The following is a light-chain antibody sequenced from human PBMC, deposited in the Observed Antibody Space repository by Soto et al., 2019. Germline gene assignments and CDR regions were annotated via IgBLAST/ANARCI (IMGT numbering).Light chain of an antibody. CDR1: SSDIGGYKY. CDR3: TSYTSSSTLV. J-gene: IGLJ1*01. Sequence: QSVLTQPASVSGSPGQSITISRTGTSSDIGGYKYVSWYQQHPGKVPKLMIYEVNTRPSGISNRFSGSKSGNTASLTISGLQAEDEADYYCTSYTSSSTLVFGTGTKVTVL. CDR2: EVN. V-gene: IGLV2-14*01.